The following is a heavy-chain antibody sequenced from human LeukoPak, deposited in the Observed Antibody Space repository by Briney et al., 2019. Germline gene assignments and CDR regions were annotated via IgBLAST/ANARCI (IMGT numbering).Heavy chain of an antibody. J-gene: IGHJ4*02. CDR2: ISSSSSYI. D-gene: IGHD2-2*02. Sequence: GGSLRLSCAASGFTFSSYSMNWVRQAPGKGLEWVSSISSSSSYIYYADSVKGRFTISRDNAKNSLYLQMNSLRAEDTAAYYCARGVLGYCSSTSCYTGGYFDYWGQGTLVTVSS. V-gene: IGHV3-21*01. CDR1: GFTFSSYS. CDR3: ARGVLGYCSSTSCYTGGYFDY.